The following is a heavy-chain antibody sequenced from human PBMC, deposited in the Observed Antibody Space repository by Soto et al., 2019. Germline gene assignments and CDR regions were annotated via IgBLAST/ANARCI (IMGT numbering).Heavy chain of an antibody. CDR3: AKSGSGLNDAFDI. D-gene: IGHD6-19*01. V-gene: IGHV4-30-2*01. J-gene: IGHJ3*02. CDR1: GGSISSGGYS. CDR2: IYHSAST. Sequence: SETLSLTCAVSGGSISSGGYSWTWIRQPPGKGLEWIGYIYHSASTYYNPSLKSRVTISVDRSKNQFSLKLSSVTAADTAVYYCAKSGSGLNDAFDIWGQGTRVTVAS.